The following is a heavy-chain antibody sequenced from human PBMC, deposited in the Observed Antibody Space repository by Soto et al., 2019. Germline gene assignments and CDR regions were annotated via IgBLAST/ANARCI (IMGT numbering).Heavy chain of an antibody. CDR1: GGTFSSYA. D-gene: IGHD3-9*01. CDR2: TIPIFGTP. CDR3: ARGIECSGYFFDKPTWFAH. J-gene: IGHJ5*02. Sequence: SVKVSCKASGGTFSSYAISWVRQAPGQGLEWMGRTIPIFGTPYYAQKFQGRVTITADKSTRTVYMELSSLRSDDTAVYFCARGIECSGYFFDKPTWFAHWGQGTLVTVSS. V-gene: IGHV1-69*06.